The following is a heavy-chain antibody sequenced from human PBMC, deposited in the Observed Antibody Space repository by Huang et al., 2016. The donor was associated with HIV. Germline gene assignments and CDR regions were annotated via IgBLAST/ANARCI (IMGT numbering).Heavy chain of an antibody. CDR2: SYPGYSDT. Sequence: EVQLAQSGAEVKKPGESLKISCTGSGFSFTNYWIGWVRQMPGKVLEWMGISYPGYSDTKYSPSFQGQVTISADKSISTAYLQWSSLKASDTAMYYCARSTSGYYYRTDYWGQGTLVTVSS. CDR3: ARSTSGYYYRTDY. V-gene: IGHV5-51*01. D-gene: IGHD3-22*01. CDR1: GFSFTNYW. J-gene: IGHJ4*02.